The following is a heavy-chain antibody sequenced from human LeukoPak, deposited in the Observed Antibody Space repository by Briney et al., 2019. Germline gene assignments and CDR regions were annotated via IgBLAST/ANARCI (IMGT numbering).Heavy chain of an antibody. CDR1: GYTFTSYG. Sequence: ASVKVSCKASGYTFTSYGISWVRQAPGQGLEWMGWISAYNGNTNYAQKLQGRVTMTTDTSTSTTYMELRSLRSDDTAVYYCARESSTYYDFWSGYYTRYFDYWGQGTLVTVSS. CDR3: ARESSTYYDFWSGYYTRYFDY. V-gene: IGHV1-18*01. D-gene: IGHD3-3*01. CDR2: ISAYNGNT. J-gene: IGHJ4*02.